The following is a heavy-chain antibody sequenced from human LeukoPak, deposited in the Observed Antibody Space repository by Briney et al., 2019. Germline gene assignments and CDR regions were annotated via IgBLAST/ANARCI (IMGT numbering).Heavy chain of an antibody. CDR3: ARDRSSAYYGDYFDN. J-gene: IGHJ4*02. CDR1: SDSISTHY. Sequence: PSESLSLTCTVSSDSISTHYRSWIRQPAGKGLEWIGRIHSSGNTDYNPSLKSRVTMSIDTSKSRFSLKLTSVTAADTALYYCARDRSSAYYGDYFDNWGQGILVTVSS. CDR2: IHSSGNT. V-gene: IGHV4-4*07. D-gene: IGHD3-16*01.